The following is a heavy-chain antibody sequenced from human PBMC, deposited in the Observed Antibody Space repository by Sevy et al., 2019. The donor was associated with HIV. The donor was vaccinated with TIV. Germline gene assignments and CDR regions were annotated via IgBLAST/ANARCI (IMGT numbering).Heavy chain of an antibody. Sequence: SETLSLTCSVSGGSISGNFWTWIRQPPGKGLEWIGYIYYSGSTNSNPSLKSRVSISLDTSKNQFSLRLNSVTAADTAVYYCASGSGSYYDACHIWGQGTMVTVSS. D-gene: IGHD1-26*01. CDR1: GGSISGNF. CDR3: ASGSGSYYDACHI. V-gene: IGHV4-59*01. CDR2: IYYSGST. J-gene: IGHJ3*02.